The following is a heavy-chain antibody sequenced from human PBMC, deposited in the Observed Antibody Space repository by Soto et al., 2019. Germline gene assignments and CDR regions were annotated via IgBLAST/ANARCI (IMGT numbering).Heavy chain of an antibody. CDR1: WDSVSSDSAA. J-gene: IGHJ5*02. CDR3: ARDRDYGDYVPNWFEP. Sequence: PSQTLSLTCAISWDSVSSDSAAWNWIRQSPSRGLEWLGRTYYRSKWYNDYAVSVKSRITINPDTSKNQFSLQLNSVTPEDTAVYYCARDRDYGDYVPNWFEPWGQGTLVTVSS. V-gene: IGHV6-1*01. D-gene: IGHD4-17*01. CDR2: TYYRSKWYN.